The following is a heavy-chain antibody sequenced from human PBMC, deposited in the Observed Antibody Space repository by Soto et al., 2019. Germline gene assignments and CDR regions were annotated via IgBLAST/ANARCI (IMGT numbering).Heavy chain of an antibody. D-gene: IGHD3-22*01. J-gene: IGHJ4*02. CDR3: ARVGYDSSGYYDY. CDR2: INPNSGGT. CDR1: GYTFTGYY. Sequence: GASVKVCCKASGYTFTGYYMHWVRQAPGQGLEWMGWINPNSGGTNYAQKFQGWVTMTRDTSISTAYMELSRLRSDDTAVYYCARVGYDSSGYYDYWGQGTLVTVSS. V-gene: IGHV1-2*04.